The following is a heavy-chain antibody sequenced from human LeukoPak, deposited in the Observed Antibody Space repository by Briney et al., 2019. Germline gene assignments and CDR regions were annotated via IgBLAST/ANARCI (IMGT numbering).Heavy chain of an antibody. J-gene: IGHJ4*02. CDR3: AKDLGGAMVIFDY. Sequence: PGGSLRLSCAASGFSFITYGIHWVRQAPGKGLEWVAFIRYDGSNRFYADSVRGRFTISRDNSKNTLYLQMNSLRAGDTAVYYCAKDLGGAMVIFDYWGQGTLVTVSP. V-gene: IGHV3-30*02. D-gene: IGHD5-18*01. CDR2: IRYDGSNR. CDR1: GFSFITYG.